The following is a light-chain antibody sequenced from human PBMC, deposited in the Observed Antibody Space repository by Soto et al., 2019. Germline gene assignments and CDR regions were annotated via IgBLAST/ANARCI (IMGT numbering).Light chain of an antibody. Sequence: DIHMTQSPATLSASAGDRVTITCQGSQTISRWLAWYKQKPGKAPKLLIYDASSLESGAPSRFSDSGSGTEFTLTIRSLKPDDFATDDCQQYNTFWTFGQGTKGDIK. CDR1: QTISRW. J-gene: IGKJ1*01. V-gene: IGKV1-5*01. CDR2: DAS. CDR3: QQYNTFWT.